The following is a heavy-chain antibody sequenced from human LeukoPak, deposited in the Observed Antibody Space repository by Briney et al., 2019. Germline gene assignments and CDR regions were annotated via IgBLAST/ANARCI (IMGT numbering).Heavy chain of an antibody. CDR1: GFTFSSNG. J-gene: IGHJ4*02. D-gene: IGHD2-2*01. V-gene: IGHV3-33*01. CDR2: IWYDGSNK. CDR3: ARGSDCSSTSCYAFDY. Sequence: GGSLSLSCAASGFTFSSNGMHRVRQAPGKGLEWVAVIWYDGSNKYYADSVKGRFTISRDNSKNTLYLQMNSLRAEDTAVYYCARGSDCSSTSCYAFDYWGQGTLVTVSS.